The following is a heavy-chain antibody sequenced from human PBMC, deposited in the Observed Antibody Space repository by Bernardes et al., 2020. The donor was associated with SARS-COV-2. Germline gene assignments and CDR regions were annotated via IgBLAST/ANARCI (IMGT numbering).Heavy chain of an antibody. CDR2: INPNSGGT. D-gene: IGHD3-9*01. CDR1: GYTFTGYY. J-gene: IGHJ3*02. CDR3: ARDPPAYYDILTGYNAFDI. Sequence: ASVKVSCKASGYTFTGYYIHWVRQAPGQGLEWMGWINPNSGGTNSAQQFQGRITMTRDTSITTAYMELSRLRSDDTAVYYCARDPPAYYDILTGYNAFDIWGQGTMVTVSS. V-gene: IGHV1-2*02.